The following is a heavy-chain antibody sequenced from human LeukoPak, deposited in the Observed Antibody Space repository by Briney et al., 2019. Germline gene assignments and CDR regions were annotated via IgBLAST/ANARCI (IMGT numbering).Heavy chain of an antibody. Sequence: SETLSLACTVSGGSISSSNSYWGWIRQPPGKGLEWIGSIYYSGNTYYNASLKSQVSISIDTSKNQFSLRLTSVTAADTAVYYCARQTGSGLFILPGGQGTLVTVSS. CDR1: GGSISSSNSY. CDR2: IYYSGNT. J-gene: IGHJ4*02. CDR3: ARQTGSGLFILP. V-gene: IGHV4-39*01. D-gene: IGHD3/OR15-3a*01.